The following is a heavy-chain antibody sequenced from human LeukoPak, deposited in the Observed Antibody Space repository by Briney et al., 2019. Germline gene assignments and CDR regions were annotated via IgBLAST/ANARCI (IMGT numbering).Heavy chain of an antibody. V-gene: IGHV4-30-2*01. CDR2: IYHSGST. CDR1: GGSISSGGYY. D-gene: IGHD6-13*01. CDR3: ARDSQQQLANDY. J-gene: IGHJ4*02. Sequence: SETLSLTCTVSGGSISSGGYYWRWIRQPPGKGLEWIGYIYHSGSTYYNPSLKSRVTISVDRSKNQFSLKLSSVTAADTAVYYCARDSQQQLANDYWGQGTLVTVSS.